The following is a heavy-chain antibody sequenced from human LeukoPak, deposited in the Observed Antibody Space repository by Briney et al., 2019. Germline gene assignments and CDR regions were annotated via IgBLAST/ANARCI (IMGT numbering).Heavy chain of an antibody. CDR2: INHSGST. CDR1: GGSFSGYY. Sequence: PSETLSLTCAVYGGSFSGYYWSWIRQPPGKGLEWIGEINHSGSTNYNSSLKSRVTISVDTSKNQFSLKLSSVTAADTAVYYCARGGDKVEMATISAFDIWGQGTMVTVSS. J-gene: IGHJ3*02. D-gene: IGHD5-24*01. CDR3: ARGGDKVEMATISAFDI. V-gene: IGHV4-34*01.